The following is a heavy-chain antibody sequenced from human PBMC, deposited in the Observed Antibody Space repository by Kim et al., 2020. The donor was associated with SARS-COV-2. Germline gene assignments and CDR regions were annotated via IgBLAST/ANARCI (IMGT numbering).Heavy chain of an antibody. CDR2: IYYSGST. D-gene: IGHD5-18*01. Sequence: SETLSLTCTVSGGSISSYYWSWIRQPPGKGLEWIGYIYYSGSTNYNPSLKSRVTISVDTSKNQFSLKLSSVTAADTAVYYCARAESSYGYANWFDPWGQGTLVTVSS. V-gene: IGHV4-59*01. J-gene: IGHJ5*02. CDR1: GGSISSYY. CDR3: ARAESSYGYANWFDP.